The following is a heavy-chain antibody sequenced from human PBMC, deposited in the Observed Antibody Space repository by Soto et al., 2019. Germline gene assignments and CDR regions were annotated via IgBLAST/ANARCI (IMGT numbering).Heavy chain of an antibody. Sequence: EVQLVESGGGLVQPGGSLRLSCAASGFTFSIYGMIWVRQAPGKGLDWLSYISSSSDDIYYADSMKGRLTISRDNXXXXXXXXXXXLRDEDTAVYYCARGYYWFDYWGRGTLVTVSS. CDR2: ISSSSDDI. CDR1: GFTFSIYG. CDR3: ARGYYWFDY. J-gene: IGHJ4*02. V-gene: IGHV3-48*02. D-gene: IGHD1-1*01.